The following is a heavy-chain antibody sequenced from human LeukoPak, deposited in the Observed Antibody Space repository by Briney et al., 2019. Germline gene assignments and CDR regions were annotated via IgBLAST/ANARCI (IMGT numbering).Heavy chain of an antibody. J-gene: IGHJ5*02. V-gene: IGHV1-8*01. Sequence: ASVKVSCKASGYTFTGYDINWVRQATGQGLEWMGWMNPNSGNTGYAQKFQGRVTMTRITSISTAYMELSSLRSEDTAVYYRARRGYGALNRWFDPWGQGTLVTVSS. D-gene: IGHD4/OR15-4a*01. CDR1: GYTFTGYD. CDR3: ARRGYGALNRWFDP. CDR2: MNPNSGNT.